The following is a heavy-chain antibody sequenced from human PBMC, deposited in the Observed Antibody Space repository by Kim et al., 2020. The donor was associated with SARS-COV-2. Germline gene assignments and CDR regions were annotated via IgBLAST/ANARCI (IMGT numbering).Heavy chain of an antibody. J-gene: IGHJ2*01. CDR2: INPSGST. D-gene: IGHD1-20*01. CDR1: VGSFSDYY. CDR3: ARRNRDVYNLSWYFDL. Sequence: SETLSLTCAVYVGSFSDYYWTWIRLPPGEGLEWIGEINPSGSTNYNPSLKSRVSISVETSTNQFSLRLTSVTAADTGVDYCARRNRDVYNLSWYFDLWGRGTPVSISS. V-gene: IGHV4-34*01.